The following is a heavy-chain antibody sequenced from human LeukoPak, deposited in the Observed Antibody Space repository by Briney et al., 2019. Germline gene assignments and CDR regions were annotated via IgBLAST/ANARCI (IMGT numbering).Heavy chain of an antibody. Sequence: HPGGSLRLSCAASGFTFSSYELNWVRQAPGKGLEWVAIINQDGREKHYVDSVRGRFTISRDNAKDSLYLQMNSLRAEDTALYYCAVATRSFLPDYCWGQGTLVTVSS. D-gene: IGHD5-12*01. J-gene: IGHJ4*02. CDR2: INQDGREK. CDR1: GFTFSSYE. V-gene: IGHV3-7*01. CDR3: AVATRSFLPDYC.